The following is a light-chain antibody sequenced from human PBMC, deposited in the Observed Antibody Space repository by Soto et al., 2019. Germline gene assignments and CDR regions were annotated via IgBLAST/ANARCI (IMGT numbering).Light chain of an antibody. Sequence: DIQMTQSPSSLSASVGDRVTITCQASQDINNYLIWYQHKPGKAPKLLIYDASTLGTGVSSRFSGGGSGTHFTFPLSSLQPEDIATYYCQQFDSVPCTFGQGTKLELK. J-gene: IGKJ2*02. V-gene: IGKV1-33*01. CDR1: QDINNY. CDR2: DAS. CDR3: QQFDSVPCT.